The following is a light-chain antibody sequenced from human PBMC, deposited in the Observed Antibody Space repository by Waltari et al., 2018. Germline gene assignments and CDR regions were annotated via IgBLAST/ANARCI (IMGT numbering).Light chain of an antibody. J-gene: IGKJ2*01. Sequence: EIVLTQSPGTLSLSPGERATLSCRASQSVSSNYLAWYQHKPGQAPRPLIYGASSRATGIADRFSGSGSGTDFTLTISRLEPEDFAVYYCQQYGSAYTFGQGTKLDIK. V-gene: IGKV3-20*01. CDR1: QSVSSNY. CDR2: GAS. CDR3: QQYGSAYT.